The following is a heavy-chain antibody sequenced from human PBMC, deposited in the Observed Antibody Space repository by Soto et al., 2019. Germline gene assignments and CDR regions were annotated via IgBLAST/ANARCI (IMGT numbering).Heavy chain of an antibody. CDR3: AKSQVIHLEVVPPAPSYY. Sequence: GGSLRLSCAASGFTFGDYAMNWVRQAPGKGLEWVSAISGTGGSTYYADSVKGRFTISRDNSRNTLYLQMNSLRAVDTALYYCAKSQVIHLEVVPPAPSYYWGQRNLVTVSS. CDR2: ISGTGGST. D-gene: IGHD3-16*02. V-gene: IGHV3-23*01. J-gene: IGHJ4*02. CDR1: GFTFGDYA.